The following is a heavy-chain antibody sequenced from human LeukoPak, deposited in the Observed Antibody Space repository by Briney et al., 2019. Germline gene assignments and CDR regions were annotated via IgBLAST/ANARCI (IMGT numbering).Heavy chain of an antibody. D-gene: IGHD4-23*01. J-gene: IGHJ3*02. Sequence: SETLSLTCTVSGGSISSSSYYWGWIRQPPGKGLEWIGSIYYSGSTYYNPSLKSRVTISVDTSKNQFSLKLSSVTAADTAVYYCARGISWVRWYRTAWGGAFDIWGQGTMVTVSS. CDR3: ARGISWVRWYRTAWGGAFDI. V-gene: IGHV4-39*07. CDR1: GGSISSSSYY. CDR2: IYYSGST.